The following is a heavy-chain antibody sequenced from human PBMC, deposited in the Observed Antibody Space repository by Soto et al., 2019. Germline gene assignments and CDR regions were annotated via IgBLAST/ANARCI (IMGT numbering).Heavy chain of an antibody. V-gene: IGHV3-7*01. CDR1: GFTFNNYW. CDR3: ARDSGGVTTVSQSRKYGMDA. D-gene: IGHD4-4*01. Sequence: GGSLRLSCSVSGFTFNNYWMTWVRQAPGKGLEWVANLHQDESQKYYAASVKGRFVISRDNSKNTLYLQMNSLRAEDTAVYYCARDSGGVTTVSQSRKYGMDAWGQGTTVTVSS. J-gene: IGHJ6*02. CDR2: LHQDESQK.